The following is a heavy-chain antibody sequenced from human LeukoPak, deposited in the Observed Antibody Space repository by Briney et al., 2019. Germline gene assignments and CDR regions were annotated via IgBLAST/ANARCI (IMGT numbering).Heavy chain of an antibody. D-gene: IGHD6-13*01. CDR1: GGSFSGYY. CDR2: INHSGST. J-gene: IGHJ6*03. V-gene: IGHV4-34*01. CDR3: AGVYSSSWYGNYYYYMDV. Sequence: SETLSLTCAVYGGSFSGYYWSWIRQPPGKGLEWIGEINHSGSTNYNPSLKSRVTISVDTSKNQFSLKLSPVTAADTAVYYCAGVYSSSWYGNYYYYMDVWGKGTTVTVSS.